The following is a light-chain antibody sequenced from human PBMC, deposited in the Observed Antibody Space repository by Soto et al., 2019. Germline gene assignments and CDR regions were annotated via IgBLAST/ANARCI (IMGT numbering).Light chain of an antibody. CDR2: EVS. J-gene: IGLJ3*02. V-gene: IGLV2-14*01. CDR1: SSDVGFYNS. Sequence: QSVLTQPASVSGSPGQSITISCTGTSSDVGFYNSVSWYQHHPRKGPKLLIHEVSNRPSGVSNRFSGSKSGNTASLTISGLQAEDEADYYCSSYTSSTTWVFGGGTKVTVL. CDR3: SSYTSSTTWV.